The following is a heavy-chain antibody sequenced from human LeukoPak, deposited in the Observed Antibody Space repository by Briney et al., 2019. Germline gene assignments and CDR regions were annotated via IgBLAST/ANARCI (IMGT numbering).Heavy chain of an antibody. CDR3: ARDGDCLSTSCYGTKEGSFDP. J-gene: IGHJ5*02. D-gene: IGHD2-2*03. CDR1: GGSIRSSNSYY. Sequence: PSETLSLTCTVSGGSIRSSNSYYWGWIRKPPGKGLEWIGSMYYSGSTYYNPSLKSRVTISVDTSKNQFSLKLSSVTAADTAVYYCARDGDCLSTSCYGTKEGSFDPWGQGTLVTVSS. CDR2: MYYSGST. V-gene: IGHV4-39*02.